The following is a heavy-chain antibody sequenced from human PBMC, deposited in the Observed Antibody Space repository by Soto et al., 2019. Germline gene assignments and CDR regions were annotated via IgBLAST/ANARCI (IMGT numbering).Heavy chain of an antibody. V-gene: IGHV3-30*18. CDR3: AKVLVSNYDFWSGDWSFADY. D-gene: IGHD3-3*01. J-gene: IGHJ4*02. CDR1: GFTFSSYG. Sequence: GGSLRLSCAASGFTFSSYGMHWVRQAPGKGLEWVAVISYDGSNKYYADSVKGRFTISRDNSKNTLYLQMNSLRAEDTAVYYCAKVLVSNYDFWSGDWSFADYWGQGTLVTVSS. CDR2: ISYDGSNK.